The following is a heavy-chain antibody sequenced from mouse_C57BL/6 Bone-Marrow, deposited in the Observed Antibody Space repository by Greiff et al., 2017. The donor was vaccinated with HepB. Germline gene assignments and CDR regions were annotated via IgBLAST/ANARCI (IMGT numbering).Heavy chain of an antibody. J-gene: IGHJ3*01. CDR2: IYPGDGDT. D-gene: IGHD1-1*01. CDR1: GYAFSSYW. Sequence: QVQLQQSGAELVKPGASVKISCKASGYAFSSYWMNWVKQRPGKGLEWIGQIYPGDGDTNYNGKFKGKATLTADKSSSTAYMQLSSLTSEDSAVYFCARLEGGSSYSFAYWGQGTLVTVSA. V-gene: IGHV1-80*01. CDR3: ARLEGGSSYSFAY.